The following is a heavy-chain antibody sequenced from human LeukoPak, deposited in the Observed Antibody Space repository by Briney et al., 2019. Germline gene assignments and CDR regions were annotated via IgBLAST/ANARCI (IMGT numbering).Heavy chain of an antibody. J-gene: IGHJ4*02. D-gene: IGHD6-13*01. CDR3: ANKRGRWYGN. Sequence: SETLSLTCTVSGGSISSRPYSWGWIRQPPGKGLEWIGEINHSGSTNYNPSLKSRVTISVDTSKNQFSLKLSPVTAADTAVYYCANKRGRWYGNWGQGTLVTVSS. CDR1: GGSISSRPYS. CDR2: INHSGST. V-gene: IGHV4-39*07.